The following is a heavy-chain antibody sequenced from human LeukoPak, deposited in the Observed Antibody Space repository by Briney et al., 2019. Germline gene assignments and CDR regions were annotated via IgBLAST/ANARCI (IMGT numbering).Heavy chain of an antibody. CDR2: INQPGSQK. D-gene: IGHD6-6*01. CDR3: ARGLGEGSSDY. J-gene: IGHJ4*02. CDR1: GFTFSYSW. Sequence: PGGSLILSCVASGFTFSYSWMIWVRQAPGKGLEWVANINQPGSQKYHVDSVKGRFTISRDNARNSLFLQMNSLTADDTAVYYCARGLGEGSSDYWGQGTLVTVSS. V-gene: IGHV3-7*03.